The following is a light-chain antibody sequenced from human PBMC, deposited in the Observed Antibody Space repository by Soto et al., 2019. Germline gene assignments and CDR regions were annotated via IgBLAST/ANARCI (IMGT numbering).Light chain of an antibody. J-gene: IGKJ4*01. CDR1: QSVSGN. V-gene: IGKV3-15*01. Sequence: EIVMTQSPATLSVSPGERATLSCRASQSVSGNLAWYQQKPGQAPRLLIYGASTRATGIPARFSGSGSGTEVTITISSLRSEDFAVYYCQQYNTWPPLTFGGGTKVDIK. CDR2: GAS. CDR3: QQYNTWPPLT.